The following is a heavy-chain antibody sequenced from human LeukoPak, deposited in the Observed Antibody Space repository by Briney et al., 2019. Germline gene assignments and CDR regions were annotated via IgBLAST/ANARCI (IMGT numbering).Heavy chain of an antibody. J-gene: IGHJ4*02. CDR3: ARSYSSGWYWDFDY. D-gene: IGHD6-19*01. Sequence: GSLRLSCAASGFTFSSYAMSWVRQAPGKGLEWVSAISGSGGSTYYADSVKGRFTISRDNSKNTLYLQMNSLRAEDTAVYYCARSYSSGWYWDFDYWGQGTLVTVSS. CDR1: GFTFSSYA. V-gene: IGHV3-23*01. CDR2: ISGSGGST.